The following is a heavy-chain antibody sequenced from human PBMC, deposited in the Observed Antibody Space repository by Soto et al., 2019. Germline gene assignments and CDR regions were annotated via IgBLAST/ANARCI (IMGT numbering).Heavy chain of an antibody. CDR3: ARGYECSGGSCSFDS. CDR2: IYYTGST. V-gene: IGHV4-61*01. J-gene: IGHJ4*02. CDR1: GGSVMGGSYY. D-gene: IGHD2-15*01. Sequence: PAETLSLTCTVSGGSVMGGSYYFICLRQPPGKGLELIGYIYYTGSTNYNPSLKSRVSMSVDTSKNQFSLKLSSVTAADAAVYHCARGYECSGGSCSFDSWGQGTLVTVSS.